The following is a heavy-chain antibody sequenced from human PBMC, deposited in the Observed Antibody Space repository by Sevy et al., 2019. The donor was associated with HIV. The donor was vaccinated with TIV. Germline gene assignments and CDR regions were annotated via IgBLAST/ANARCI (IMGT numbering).Heavy chain of an antibody. CDR3: ARAPSITMVRTPFDY. V-gene: IGHV1-18*01. Sequence: ASVKVSCKASGYTFTSHGISWVRQAPGQGLEWMGWISAYNGNTNYAQKLQGRVTMTTDTSTSTAYMELRSLRSDDTAVYYCARAPSITMVRTPFDYWGQGTLVTVSS. CDR1: GYTFTSHG. CDR2: ISAYNGNT. J-gene: IGHJ4*02. D-gene: IGHD3-10*01.